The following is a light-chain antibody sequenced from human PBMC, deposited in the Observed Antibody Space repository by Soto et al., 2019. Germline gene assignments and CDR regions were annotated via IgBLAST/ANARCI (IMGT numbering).Light chain of an antibody. CDR3: QQYGTSPIYT. CDR1: QSVSSSS. CDR2: GAS. V-gene: IGKV3-20*01. Sequence: EIVVTQSPGTLSLSPGERATLSCRASQSVSSSSSAWYQQKPGQAHRLLIYGASSRATGIPDRFSGSGSGTDFTLPISRLEPEDFEVYYCQQYGTSPIYTFGQGTKLEIK. J-gene: IGKJ2*01.